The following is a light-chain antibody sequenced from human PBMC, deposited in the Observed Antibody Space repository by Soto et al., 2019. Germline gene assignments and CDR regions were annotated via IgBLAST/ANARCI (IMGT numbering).Light chain of an antibody. CDR3: QQRSNWLT. CDR1: QSVSSY. Sequence: VVLTQSPATLSLSPGERATLSCRASQSVSSYVAWYQHKPGQAPRLLIYDSSNRATGIPARFSGSGSGTDFTLTISSLEPEEFAVYYCQQRSNWLTFGGGTKVEIK. V-gene: IGKV3-11*01. J-gene: IGKJ4*01. CDR2: DSS.